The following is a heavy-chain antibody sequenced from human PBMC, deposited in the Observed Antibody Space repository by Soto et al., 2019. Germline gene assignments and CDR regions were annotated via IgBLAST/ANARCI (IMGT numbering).Heavy chain of an antibody. CDR1: GYDFTTYG. D-gene: IGHD1-1*01. CDR2: ISAQNGNT. J-gene: IGHJ4*02. Sequence: QVHLVQSGAEVKKSGASVKVSCKGSGYDFTTYGITWVRQAPGQGLEWMAWISAQNGNTDYAQKVQGRGTVTRDTSTSTAYMELRSLRSDDTAVYYCARGRYGDYWGQGALVTVSS. CDR3: ARGRYGDY. V-gene: IGHV1-18*01.